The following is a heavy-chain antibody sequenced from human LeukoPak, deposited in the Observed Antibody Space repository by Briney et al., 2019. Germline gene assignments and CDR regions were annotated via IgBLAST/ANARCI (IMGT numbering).Heavy chain of an antibody. CDR3: ARGSWAGYGGNPVEFDP. CDR2: IYYSGST. Sequence: PSETLSLICTVSDGSISNYYWSWIRQPPGKGLEWIGYIYYSGSTSYNPSLKSRVTISVDTSKNQFSLKLTSVTAADTAVYYCARGSWAGYGGNPVEFDPWGQGTLVTVSS. D-gene: IGHD4-23*01. V-gene: IGHV4-59*01. CDR1: DGSISNYY. J-gene: IGHJ5*02.